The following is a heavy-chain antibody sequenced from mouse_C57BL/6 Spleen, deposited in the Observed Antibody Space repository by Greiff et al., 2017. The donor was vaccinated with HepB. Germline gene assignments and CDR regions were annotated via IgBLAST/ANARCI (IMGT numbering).Heavy chain of an antibody. J-gene: IGHJ3*01. CDR2: IDPSDSET. CDR1: GYTFTSYW. Sequence: VQLQQPGAELVRPGSSVKLSCKASGYTFTSYWMHWVKQRPIQGLEWIGNIDPSDSETHYNQKFKDKATLTVDKSSSTAYMQLSSLTSEDSAVYYCARGGIYYDYGFAYWGQGTLVTVSA. V-gene: IGHV1-52*01. D-gene: IGHD2-4*01. CDR3: ARGGIYYDYGFAY.